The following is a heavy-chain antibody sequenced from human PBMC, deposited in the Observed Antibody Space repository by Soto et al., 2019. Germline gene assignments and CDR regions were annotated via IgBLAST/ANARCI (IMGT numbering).Heavy chain of an antibody. V-gene: IGHV1-18*04. J-gene: IGHJ5*02. CDR2: ISAYNGNT. CDR3: ARDADYDFWSGYSPRHPYNWFDP. CDR1: GYTFTSYG. Sequence: GASVKVSCKASGYTFTSYGISWVRQAPGQGLEWMGWISAYNGNTNYAQKLQGRVTMTTDTSTSTAYMELRSLRSDDTAVYYCARDADYDFWSGYSPRHPYNWFDPWGQGTLVTVYS. D-gene: IGHD3-3*01.